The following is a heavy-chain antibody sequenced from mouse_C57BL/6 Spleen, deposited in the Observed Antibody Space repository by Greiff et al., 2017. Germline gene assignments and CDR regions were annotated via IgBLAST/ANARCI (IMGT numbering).Heavy chain of an antibody. CDR3: ARDPYGSRDY. J-gene: IGHJ2*01. V-gene: IGHV1-52*01. Sequence: VQLQQPGAELVRPGSSVKLSCKASGYTFTSYWMHWVKQRPIQGLEWIGNIDPSDSETHYNQKFKDKATLTVDKSSSTAYMQLSSLTSEDSAVYYCARDPYGSRDYWGQGTTLTVSS. D-gene: IGHD1-1*01. CDR2: IDPSDSET. CDR1: GYTFTSYW.